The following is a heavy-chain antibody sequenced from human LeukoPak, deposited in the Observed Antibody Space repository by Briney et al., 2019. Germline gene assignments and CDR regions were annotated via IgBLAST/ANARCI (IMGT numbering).Heavy chain of an antibody. CDR2: IFPGDSDT. D-gene: IGHD1-26*01. V-gene: IGHV5-51*01. J-gene: IGHJ4*02. CDR3: AICPQSGSNSWNFDN. Sequence: GESLKISCKASGYHFTRNWIAWLRHVPGQGLEWMGFIFPGDSDTRYNPSFQGHVTISADKSETTAVLQWASLRASDTAIYYCAICPQSGSNSWNFDNWGREPRSSSPQ. CDR1: GYHFTRNW.